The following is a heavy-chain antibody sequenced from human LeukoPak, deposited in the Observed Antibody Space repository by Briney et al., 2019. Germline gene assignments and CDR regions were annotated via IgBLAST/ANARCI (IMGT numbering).Heavy chain of an antibody. CDR1: GFTFSDYY. V-gene: IGHV3-11*04. CDR3: ARTDLYSSSWYADY. CDR2: ISSSGSTI. D-gene: IGHD6-13*01. J-gene: IGHJ4*02. Sequence: GGSLRLSCAASGFTFSDYYMSWIRQAPGKGLEWVSYISSSGSTIYYADSVKGRFTISRDNAKNSLYLQMNSLRAEDTAVYYCARTDLYSSSWYADYWGQGTLVTVSS.